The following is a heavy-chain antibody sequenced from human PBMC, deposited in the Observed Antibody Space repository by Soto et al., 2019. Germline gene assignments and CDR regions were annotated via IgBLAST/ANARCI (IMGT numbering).Heavy chain of an antibody. CDR1: GYTFTSYY. Sequence: QVQLVQSGAEVKKPGASVKVSCKASGYTFTSYYMHWVRQAPGQGLEWMGIINPSGGSTSYAQKFQGRGAMTRDTSTSTVYMELSSLRSEDTAVYYCASGTPPAMDVWGQGTTVTVSS. V-gene: IGHV1-46*01. J-gene: IGHJ6*02. CDR3: ASGTPPAMDV. CDR2: INPSGGST. D-gene: IGHD1-1*01.